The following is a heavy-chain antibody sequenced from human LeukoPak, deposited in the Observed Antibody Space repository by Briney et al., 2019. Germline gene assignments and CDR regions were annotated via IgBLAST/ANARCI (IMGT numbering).Heavy chain of an antibody. CDR2: IIPIFGTA. CDR1: GGTFSSYA. CDR3: ARRVGIAARPGRYYFDY. J-gene: IGHJ4*02. Sequence: SVKVSCKASGGTFSSYAISWVRQAPGQGLERMGGIIPIFGTANYAQKFQGRVTITADESTSTAYTELSSMRSEDTAVYYCARRVGIAARPGRYYFDYWGQGTLVTVSS. V-gene: IGHV1-69*01. D-gene: IGHD6-6*01.